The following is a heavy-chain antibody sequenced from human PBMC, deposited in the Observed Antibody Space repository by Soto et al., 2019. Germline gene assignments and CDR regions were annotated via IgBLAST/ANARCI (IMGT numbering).Heavy chain of an antibody. V-gene: IGHV4-31*03. D-gene: IGHD3-22*01. Sequence: SETLSLTCTVSGGSISSGGYYWSWIRQHPGKGLEWIGYIYYSGSTYYNPSLKSRVTISVDTSKNQFSLKLSSVTAADTAVYYCARDYLHYYDGGWGGGAFDIWGQGTMVTVSS. CDR2: IYYSGST. J-gene: IGHJ3*02. CDR1: GGSISSGGYY. CDR3: ARDYLHYYDGGWGGGAFDI.